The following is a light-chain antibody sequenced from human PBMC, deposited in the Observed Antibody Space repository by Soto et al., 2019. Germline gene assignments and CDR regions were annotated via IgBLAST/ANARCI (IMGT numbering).Light chain of an antibody. Sequence: QSVLTQPPSASWSPGQSVTISCTGTKNDIGVYDFVSWYQHHPGKAPRLIIYEVVQRPSGVPDRFSGSKSGNTASLTVSGLQAADEADYFCKSYAGSNTYVFGSGDQGHRP. CDR3: KSYAGSNTYV. CDR1: KNDIGVYDF. CDR2: EVV. V-gene: IGLV2-8*01. J-gene: IGLJ1*01.